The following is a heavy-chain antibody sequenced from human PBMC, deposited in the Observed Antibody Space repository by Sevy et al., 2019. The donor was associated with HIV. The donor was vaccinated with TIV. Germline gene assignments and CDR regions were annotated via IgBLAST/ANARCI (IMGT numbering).Heavy chain of an antibody. D-gene: IGHD6-13*01. CDR1: GFIFSTYG. Sequence: GGSLRLSCAASGFIFSTYGMHWVRQAPGKGLEWVALIWYDGSSQYYADSVQGRFTISRDNSKNTLDLQMNSLRAEDTAVYYCVSWASIAAAGNFVYWGQGTLVTVSS. J-gene: IGHJ4*02. CDR3: VSWASIAAAGNFVY. CDR2: IWYDGSSQ. V-gene: IGHV3-33*08.